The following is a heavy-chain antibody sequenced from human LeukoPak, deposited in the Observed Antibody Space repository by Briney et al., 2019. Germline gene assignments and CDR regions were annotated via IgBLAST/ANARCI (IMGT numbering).Heavy chain of an antibody. D-gene: IGHD2-15*01. J-gene: IGHJ5*02. V-gene: IGHV1-2*06. CDR3: ARGYCSGGTCYLVENWFDP. CDR1: GYTFTLYY. CDR2: INPNRGDI. Sequence: GASVKVSCKASGYTFTLYYMYWVRQAPGQGLEWMGRINPNRGDIDYAQNFQGRVTMTRDTSISTAYMELTNLRSDDTAVYYCARGYCSGGTCYLVENWFDPWGQGTLVTVSS.